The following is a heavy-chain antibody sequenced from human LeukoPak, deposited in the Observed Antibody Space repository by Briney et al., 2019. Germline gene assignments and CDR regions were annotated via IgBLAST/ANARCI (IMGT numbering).Heavy chain of an antibody. CDR3: AKGGVVGTRYYFDS. V-gene: IGHV3-7*01. D-gene: IGHD2-15*01. CDR2: TKEDGSGS. Sequence: GGSPTLSCAASGFSFSYYWMSWVRQAPGKGLDLVANTKEDGSGSSYVDSVKGRFTISRDNAKNSLYLQMNSLRAEDTAVYYCAKGGVVGTRYYFDSWGQGTLVTVSS. J-gene: IGHJ4*02. CDR1: GFSFSYYW.